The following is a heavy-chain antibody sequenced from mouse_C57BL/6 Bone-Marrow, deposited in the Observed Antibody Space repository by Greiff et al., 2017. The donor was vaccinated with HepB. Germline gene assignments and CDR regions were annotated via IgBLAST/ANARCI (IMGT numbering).Heavy chain of an antibody. Sequence: VQRVESGPGLAKPSQTLSLPCSVTGYSITSDYWNWIRKFPGNKLEYMGYISSSGSTYYNPSLKSRISITRDTSKNQYYLQLNSVTTEDTATYYCARLGHYDGSSYPYYFDYWGKGTTLTVSS. CDR2: ISSSGST. CDR1: GYSITSDY. D-gene: IGHD1-1*01. J-gene: IGHJ2*01. CDR3: ARLGHYDGSSYPYYFDY. V-gene: IGHV3-8*01.